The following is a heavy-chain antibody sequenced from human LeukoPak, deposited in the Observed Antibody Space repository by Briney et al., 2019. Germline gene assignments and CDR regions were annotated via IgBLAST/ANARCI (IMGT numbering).Heavy chain of an antibody. D-gene: IGHD2-8*02. CDR1: GGSVSSNY. V-gene: IGHV4-4*07. CDR3: ARGVLVGATGHHFAY. J-gene: IGHJ4*02. Sequence: SSETLSLTCTVSGGSVSSNYWSWIRQPAGKGLEWIGRIYIGGSTNYNPSLKSRVTMSVDTSKNQFFLKLSSVTAADTAVYYCARGVLVGATGHHFAYWGQGTLVTVSS. CDR2: IYIGGST.